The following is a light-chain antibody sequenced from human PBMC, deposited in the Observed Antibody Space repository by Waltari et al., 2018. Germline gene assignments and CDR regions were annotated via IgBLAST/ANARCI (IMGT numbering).Light chain of an antibody. CDR1: SSDIGRYNY. CDR3: SSYTSTSTLDV. J-gene: IGLJ2*01. CDR2: EVT. V-gene: IGLV2-14*01. Sequence: QSALTQPASVSGSPGQSITISCTGTSSDIGRYNYVSWYQHHPGKAPQLMIYEVTKRPSGVSYRFSGSKSGNTASLTISGLQAEDEANYFCSSYTSTSTLDVFGGGTKLTVL.